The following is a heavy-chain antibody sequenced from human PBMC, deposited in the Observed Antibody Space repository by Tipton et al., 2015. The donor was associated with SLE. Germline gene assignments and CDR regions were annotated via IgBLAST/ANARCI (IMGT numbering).Heavy chain of an antibody. V-gene: IGHV4-34*01. CDR2: INHSGST. Sequence: LRLSCAVYGGSFSGYSWSWIRQPPGKGLESIGEINHSGSTNYNPSLKSRVTVSVDTSKNQFSLKLSSVTAADTAVYYCARGRKPIWFGDLGAFDIWGQGTMVTVSS. CDR3: ARGRKPIWFGDLGAFDI. J-gene: IGHJ3*02. CDR1: GGSFSGYS. D-gene: IGHD3-10*01.